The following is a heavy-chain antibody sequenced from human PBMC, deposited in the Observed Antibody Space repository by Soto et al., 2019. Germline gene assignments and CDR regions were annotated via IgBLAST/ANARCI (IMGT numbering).Heavy chain of an antibody. CDR3: ARGQQLVFFRVPWYFDL. CDR1: GYTFTSCY. V-gene: IGHV1-46*01. CDR2: INPSGGST. Sequence: GASVKVSCKASGYTFTSCYMHWVRQAPGQGLEWMGIINPSGGSTSYAQKFQGRVTMTRDTSTSTVYMELSSLRSEDTAVYYCARGQQLVFFRVPWYFDLWGRGTLVTVSS. D-gene: IGHD6-13*01. J-gene: IGHJ2*01.